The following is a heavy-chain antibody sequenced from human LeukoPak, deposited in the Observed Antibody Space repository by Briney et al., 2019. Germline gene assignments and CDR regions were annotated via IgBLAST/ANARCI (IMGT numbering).Heavy chain of an antibody. J-gene: IGHJ3*02. CDR3: ARGTTQSFWSGYYAPDAFDI. V-gene: IGHV3-21*01. CDR1: GFTFSSYS. Sequence: GGSLRLSCAASGFTFSSYSMNWVRQAPEKGLEWVSSISSSSSYIYYADSVKGRFTISRDNAKNSLYLQMNSLRAEDTAVYYCARGTTQSFWSGYYAPDAFDIWGQGTMVTVSS. CDR2: ISSSSSYI. D-gene: IGHD3-3*01.